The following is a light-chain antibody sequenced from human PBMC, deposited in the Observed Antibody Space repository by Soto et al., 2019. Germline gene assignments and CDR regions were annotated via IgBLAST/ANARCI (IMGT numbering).Light chain of an antibody. V-gene: IGKV3-15*01. CDR2: GAS. Sequence: EIVMTQSPVTLSVSPGERVTLSCRASQPINSNLAWYQHKPGQAPRLLISGASIRATGIPGRFSGSGSGTEFTLTISSLQSEDLAVDYCQQYGDWTLITFGQGTRLEI. CDR1: QPINSN. CDR3: QQYGDWTLIT. J-gene: IGKJ5*01.